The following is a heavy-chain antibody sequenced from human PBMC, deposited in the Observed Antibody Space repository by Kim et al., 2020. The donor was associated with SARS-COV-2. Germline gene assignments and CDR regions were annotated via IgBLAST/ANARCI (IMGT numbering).Heavy chain of an antibody. V-gene: IGHV3-53*01. Sequence: STYSPDSLKGRFTNSRDNSKNTLYLQMNGLRAADTAVYYCARDPNWFDPWGQGTLVTVSS. CDR2: ST. J-gene: IGHJ5*02. CDR3: ARDPNWFDP.